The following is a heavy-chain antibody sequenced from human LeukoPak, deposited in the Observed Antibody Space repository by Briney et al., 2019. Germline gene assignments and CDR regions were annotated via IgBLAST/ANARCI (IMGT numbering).Heavy chain of an antibody. J-gene: IGHJ3*02. CDR1: GGSISSGGYY. CDR2: IYHSGST. Sequence: SETLSLTCTVSGGSISSGGYYWSWIRQPPGKGLEWIGYIYHSGSTYYNPSLKRRVTISVDRSKNQFSLKLSSVTAADTAVYYCARNKGPGTGYSSGWDNDAFDIWGQGTMVTVSS. CDR3: ARNKGPGTGYSSGWDNDAFDI. D-gene: IGHD6-19*01. V-gene: IGHV4-30-2*01.